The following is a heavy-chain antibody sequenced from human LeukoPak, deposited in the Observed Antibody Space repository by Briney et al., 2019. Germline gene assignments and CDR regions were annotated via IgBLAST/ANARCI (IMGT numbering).Heavy chain of an antibody. J-gene: IGHJ4*02. CDR2: IIPIFGTA. V-gene: IGHV1-69*13. Sequence: SVKVSCKASGGTFSSYAISWVRQAPGQGLEWMGGIIPIFGTANYAQKFQGRVTITADESTSTAYMELSSLRSEDTAVYYCARDQYDTWSRRGNFDSWGQGTLVIVSS. CDR1: GGTFSSYA. CDR3: ARDQYDTWSRRGNFDS. D-gene: IGHD3-3*01.